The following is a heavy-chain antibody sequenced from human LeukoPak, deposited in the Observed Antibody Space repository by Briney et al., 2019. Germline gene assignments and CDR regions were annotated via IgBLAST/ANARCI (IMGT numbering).Heavy chain of an antibody. V-gene: IGHV5-51*01. Sequence: GESLKISCRGSGYIFNSYWIAWGRPVPGKGLEGMGFIFPGDSDTRYTPSFQGHVSFSVDKSMKTAYMQFNSLKSSDTAMYYCARRPDTGATADYTLDIWGQGTLVTVS. J-gene: IGHJ4*02. D-gene: IGHD6-13*01. CDR2: IFPGDSDT. CDR3: ARRPDTGATADYTLDI. CDR1: GYIFNSYW.